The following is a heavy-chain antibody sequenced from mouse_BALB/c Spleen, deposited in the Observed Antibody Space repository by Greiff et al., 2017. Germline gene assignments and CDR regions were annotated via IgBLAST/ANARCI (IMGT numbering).Heavy chain of an antibody. D-gene: IGHD1-1*01. V-gene: IGHV7-3*02. CDR1: GFTFTDYY. CDR2: IRNKANGYTT. Sequence: EVQGVESGGGLVQPGGSLRLSCATSGFTFTDYYMSWVRQPPGKALEWLGFIRNKANGYTTEYSASVKGRFTISRDNSQSILYLQMNTLRAEDSATYYCAREYYGSSQFAYWGQGTLVTVSA. J-gene: IGHJ3*01. CDR3: AREYYGSSQFAY.